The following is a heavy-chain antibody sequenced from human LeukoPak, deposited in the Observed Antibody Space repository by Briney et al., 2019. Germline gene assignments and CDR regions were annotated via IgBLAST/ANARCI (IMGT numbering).Heavy chain of an antibody. CDR2: INPNSGGT. J-gene: IGHJ4*02. Sequence: ASVKVSCKASGYTFTGYYMHWVRQAPGQGLDWMGWINPNSGGTNYAQKFQGRVTMTRDTSISTAYMELSRLRSDDTAVYYCARGKGSTWSEYYFDYWGQGTLVTVSS. D-gene: IGHD6-13*01. CDR1: GYTFTGYY. CDR3: ARGKGSTWSEYYFDY. V-gene: IGHV1-2*02.